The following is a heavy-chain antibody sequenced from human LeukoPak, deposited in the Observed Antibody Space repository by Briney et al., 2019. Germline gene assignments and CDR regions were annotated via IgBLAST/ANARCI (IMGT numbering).Heavy chain of an antibody. CDR3: ARTVTRWLHNDAFDI. CDR2: INHSGST. J-gene: IGHJ3*02. V-gene: IGHV4-34*01. CDR1: GGSFSGYY. Sequence: SETLSLTCAVYGGSFSGYYWSWIRQPPGKGLEWIGEINHSGSTNYNPSLKSRVTMSVDTSKNQFSLKLSSVTAADTAVYYCARTVTRWLHNDAFDIWGQGTMVTVSS. D-gene: IGHD5-12*01.